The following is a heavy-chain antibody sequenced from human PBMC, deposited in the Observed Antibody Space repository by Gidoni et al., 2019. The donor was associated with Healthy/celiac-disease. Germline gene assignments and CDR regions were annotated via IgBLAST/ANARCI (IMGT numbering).Heavy chain of an antibody. CDR3: ARSCPQPYSIQDYYYYGMDV. D-gene: IGHD4-4*01. V-gene: IGHV1-69*17. Sequence: QVQLRQSGPEVTKPGSSVKVPCSSSRGPFISHAISWVPQAPGQGLEWMGGIIPIFGIANYEQKFQGRVTMTADKSTGTAYIELSSLRSEDTAVYYCARSCPQPYSIQDYYYYGMDVWGQGTTVTVSS. CDR1: RGPFISHA. CDR2: IIPIFGIA. J-gene: IGHJ6*02.